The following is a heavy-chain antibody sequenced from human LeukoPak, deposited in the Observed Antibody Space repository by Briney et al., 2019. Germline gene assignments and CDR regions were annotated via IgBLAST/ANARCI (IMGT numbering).Heavy chain of an antibody. Sequence: ASVTVSCKASGSTFTIYYMYWVRQAPRQGLEWMGRITSSGGNTSYAQNLQGRGTMTRDTSATIVYMELRSLRAEDTAVYYCARENTYGYSYGMDVWGQGTTVTVSS. D-gene: IGHD3-22*01. CDR2: ITSSGGNT. CDR1: GSTFTIYY. J-gene: IGHJ6*02. V-gene: IGHV1-46*01. CDR3: ARENTYGYSYGMDV.